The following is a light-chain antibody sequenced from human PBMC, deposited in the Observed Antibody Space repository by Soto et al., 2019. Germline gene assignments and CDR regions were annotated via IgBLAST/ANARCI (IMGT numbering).Light chain of an antibody. J-gene: IGKJ1*01. V-gene: IGKV3-20*01. Sequence: EIVLTQSPGTLSLSPGERATLSCRASQRLSSNYLAWFQQKPGQAPRLLIYGASSRATGIPDRFSGSGSGTDFTLTISRLEPEDFAVYYCQQYGISPWTFGQGTKVDIK. CDR1: QRLSSNY. CDR3: QQYGISPWT. CDR2: GAS.